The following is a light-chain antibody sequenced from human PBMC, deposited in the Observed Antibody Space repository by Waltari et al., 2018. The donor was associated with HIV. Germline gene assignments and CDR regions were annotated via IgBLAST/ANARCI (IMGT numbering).Light chain of an antibody. Sequence: QSALTQPASVSGSPGQSITIPCTGTSSNVGSYDLVSWYQQHPGEAPKLIIYEVTKRPSGVSNRFSGSKSGNTASLTISGLQAEDEADYYCCSCPRSGIRYVFGTGTKVTVL. CDR3: CSCPRSGIRYV. J-gene: IGLJ1*01. CDR2: EVT. V-gene: IGLV2-23*02. CDR1: SSNVGSYDL.